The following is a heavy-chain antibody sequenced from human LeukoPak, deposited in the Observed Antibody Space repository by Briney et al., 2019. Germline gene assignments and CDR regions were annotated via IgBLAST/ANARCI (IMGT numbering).Heavy chain of an antibody. CDR3: ANSEFASGWFDP. V-gene: IGHV3-7*01. CDR1: GFTFSSYW. D-gene: IGHD3-10*01. J-gene: IGHJ5*02. Sequence: GGSLRLSCAASGFTFSSYWMTWVRQAPGKGLEWVAHIKHDGSDKYYVDSVKGRFTISRDNAKNSLYLQMNSLRAEDTAVYYCANSEFASGWFDPWGQGTLASVSS. CDR2: IKHDGSDK.